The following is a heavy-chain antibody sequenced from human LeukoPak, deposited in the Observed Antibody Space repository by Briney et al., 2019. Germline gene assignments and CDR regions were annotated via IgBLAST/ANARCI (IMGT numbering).Heavy chain of an antibody. CDR1: GGSISSGSYS. Sequence: ASQTLSLTCTVSGGSISSGSYSWSWIRQPAGKGLEWIGRIYTSGSTNYNPSLKSRVTISVDTSKNQFSLKLSSVTAADTAVYYCAATIFGVVILADAFDIWGQGTMVTVSS. V-gene: IGHV4-61*02. CDR3: AATIFGVVILADAFDI. D-gene: IGHD3-3*01. CDR2: IYTSGST. J-gene: IGHJ3*02.